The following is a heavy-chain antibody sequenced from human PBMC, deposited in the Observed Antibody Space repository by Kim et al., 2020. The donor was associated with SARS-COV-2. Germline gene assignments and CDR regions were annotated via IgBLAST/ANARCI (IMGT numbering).Heavy chain of an antibody. CDR2: MNPNSGNT. V-gene: IGHV1-8*01. Sequence: ASVKVSCKASGYSFTSYDINWVRQATGQGLEWMGWMNPNSGNTGYVEKFQGRVSMTRNTSINTAYMELSRLTYEDTAMYYCLGGPRDYWGQGTLVTVSS. J-gene: IGHJ4*02. CDR1: GYSFTSYD. D-gene: IGHD2-15*01. CDR3: LGGPRDY.